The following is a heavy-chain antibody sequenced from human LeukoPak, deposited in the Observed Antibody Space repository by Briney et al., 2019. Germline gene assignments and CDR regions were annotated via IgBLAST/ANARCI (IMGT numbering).Heavy chain of an antibody. D-gene: IGHD5-24*01. V-gene: IGHV1-69*05. CDR1: GGTFSSYA. J-gene: IGHJ3*02. CDR2: IIPIFGTA. Sequence: SVKVSCKASGGTFSSYAISWVRQAPGQGLEWMGGIIPIFGTANYAQKFQGRVTITTDESTSTAYMELSSLRSEDTAVYYCARSTAGDGAFDIWGQGTMVTVSS. CDR3: ARSTAGDGAFDI.